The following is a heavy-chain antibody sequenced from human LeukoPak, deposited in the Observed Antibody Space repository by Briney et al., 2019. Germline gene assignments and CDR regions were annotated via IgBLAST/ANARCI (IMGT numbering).Heavy chain of an antibody. CDR1: GFTFSSYA. V-gene: IGHV3-23*01. CDR3: AKARDFWSGYYLYYFDY. J-gene: IGHJ4*02. D-gene: IGHD3-3*01. CDR2: ISGSGGST. Sequence: GGSLRLSCAAPGFTFSSYAMSWVRQAPGKGLEWVSAISGSGGSTYYADSVKGRFTISRDNSKNTLYLQMNSLRAEDTAVYYCAKARDFWSGYYLYYFDYWGQGTLVTVSS.